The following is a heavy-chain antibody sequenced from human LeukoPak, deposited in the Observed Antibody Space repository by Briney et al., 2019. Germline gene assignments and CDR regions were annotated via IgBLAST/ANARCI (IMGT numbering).Heavy chain of an antibody. V-gene: IGHV3-66*01. CDR3: AKDRRWELLTAGLEY. D-gene: IGHD1-26*01. J-gene: IGHJ4*02. CDR2: IYSGGTT. Sequence: GGSLRLSCAASGFTISSNYMSWVRQAPGKGLEWVSVIYSGGTTYYADSVKGRFTISRDNSKNRLYLQMNSLRAEDTAVYYCAKDRRWELLTAGLEYWGQGTLVTVSS. CDR1: GFTISSNY.